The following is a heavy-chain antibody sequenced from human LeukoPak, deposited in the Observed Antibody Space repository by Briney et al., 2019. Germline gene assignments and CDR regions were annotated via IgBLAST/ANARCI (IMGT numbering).Heavy chain of an antibody. V-gene: IGHV4-59*01. D-gene: IGHD3-22*01. CDR3: ARQGGYSYGEDYYDSSGYSPFYYFDY. CDR2: IYYSERT. J-gene: IGHJ4*02. CDR1: GGSISSYY. Sequence: PSETLSLTCTVSGGSISSYYWSWIRQPPGKGLEWIGYIYYSERTNYNPSLKSRGTISVDTSKNQFSLKLSSVTAADTAVYYCARQGGYSYGEDYYDSSGYSPFYYFDYWGQGTLVTVSS.